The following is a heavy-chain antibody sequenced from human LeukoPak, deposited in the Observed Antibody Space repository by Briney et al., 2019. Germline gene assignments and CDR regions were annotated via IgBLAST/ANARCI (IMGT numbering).Heavy chain of an antibody. Sequence: GGSLRLSCAASGFTFSSYWMSWVRQAPGKGLEWVANIKQDGSEKYYVDSVKGRFTISRDNAKNSLYLQMNSLRAEDTAVYYCARGSSGIYSGYEIDYWGQGTQVTVSS. V-gene: IGHV3-7*01. D-gene: IGHD5-12*01. J-gene: IGHJ4*02. CDR3: ARGSSGIYSGYEIDY. CDR2: IKQDGSEK. CDR1: GFTFSSYW.